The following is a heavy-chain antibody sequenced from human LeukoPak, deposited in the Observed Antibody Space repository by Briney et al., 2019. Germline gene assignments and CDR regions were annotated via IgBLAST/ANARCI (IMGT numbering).Heavy chain of an antibody. CDR1: GFTFSSNY. J-gene: IGHJ4*02. CDR2: IYSGGST. CDR3: ARVPTGGYYFDY. V-gene: IGHV3-66*01. D-gene: IGHD1-1*01. Sequence: GGSLRLSCVASGFTFSSNYMSWVRQAPGKGLEWVSVIYSGGSTYYADSVKGRFTISRDNSKNTLYLQINSLRAEDTAVYYCARVPTGGYYFDYWGQGTLVTVSS.